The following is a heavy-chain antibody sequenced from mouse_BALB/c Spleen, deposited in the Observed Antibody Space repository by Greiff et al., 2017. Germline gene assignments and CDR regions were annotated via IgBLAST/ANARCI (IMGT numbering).Heavy chain of an antibody. D-gene: IGHD1-1*01. Sequence: QVQLKQSGPGLVAPSQSLSITCTVSGFSLTSYGVHWVRQPPGKGLEWLGVIWAGGSTNYNSALMSRLSISKDNSKSQVFLKMNSLQTDDTAMYYCARDLIYYYGSSPPWFAYWGQGTLVTVSA. V-gene: IGHV2-9*02. CDR3: ARDLIYYYGSSPPWFAY. CDR1: GFSLTSYG. J-gene: IGHJ3*01. CDR2: IWAGGST.